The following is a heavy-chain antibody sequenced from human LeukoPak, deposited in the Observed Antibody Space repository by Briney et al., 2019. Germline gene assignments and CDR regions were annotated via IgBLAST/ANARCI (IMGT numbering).Heavy chain of an antibody. CDR1: GGSISSGGYY. CDR2: IYYSGST. V-gene: IGHV4-31*03. Sequence: PSQTLSLTCTVSGGSISSGGYYWSWIRQHPGKGLEWTGYIYYSGSTNYNPSLNSRVTISVDTSKNQFSLRLSSVTAADTATYYCARAVSGRFDYWGQGTLVTVSS. D-gene: IGHD6-19*01. CDR3: ARAVSGRFDY. J-gene: IGHJ4*02.